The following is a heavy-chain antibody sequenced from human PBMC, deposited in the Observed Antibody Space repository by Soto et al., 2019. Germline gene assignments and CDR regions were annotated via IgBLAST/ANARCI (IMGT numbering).Heavy chain of an antibody. V-gene: IGHV1-46*01. J-gene: IGHJ4*02. CDR2: INPSGGST. D-gene: IGHD2-2*01. Sequence: GASVKVSCKASGYTFTSYYMHWVRQAPGQGLEWMGIINPSGGSTSYAQKFQGRVTMTRDTSTSTVYMELSSLRSEDTAVYYCARAGRVVVPAAQRGFDYWGPGTLATVSS. CDR3: ARAGRVVVPAAQRGFDY. CDR1: GYTFTSYY.